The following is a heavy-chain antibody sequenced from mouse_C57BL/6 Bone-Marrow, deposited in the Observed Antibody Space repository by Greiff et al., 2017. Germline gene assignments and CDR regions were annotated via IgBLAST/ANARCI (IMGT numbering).Heavy chain of an antibody. V-gene: IGHV1-81*01. D-gene: IGHD1-1*01. Sequence: QVQLQQSGAELARPGASVKLSCKASGYTFTSYGISWVKQRTGQGLEWIGEIYPRSGNTYYNEKFKGKATLTADKSSSTACMELRSLTSEDSAVYFCARPYYYGSSYDYFDDWGQGTTLTVSS. J-gene: IGHJ2*01. CDR1: GYTFTSYG. CDR2: IYPRSGNT. CDR3: ARPYYYGSSYDYFDD.